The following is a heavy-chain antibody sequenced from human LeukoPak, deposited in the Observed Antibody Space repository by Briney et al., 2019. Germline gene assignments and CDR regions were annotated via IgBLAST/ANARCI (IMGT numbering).Heavy chain of an antibody. CDR1: GFTFSSYA. CDR3: AVNIAAATFDY. D-gene: IGHD6-13*01. V-gene: IGHV3-64*01. J-gene: IGHJ4*02. Sequence: GGSLRLSCAASGFTFSSYAMHWVRQAPGKGLEYVSAISSNGGSTYYANSVKGRFTISRDNSKNPLYLQMGSLRAEDMAVYYCAVNIAAATFDYWGQGTLVTVSS. CDR2: ISSNGGST.